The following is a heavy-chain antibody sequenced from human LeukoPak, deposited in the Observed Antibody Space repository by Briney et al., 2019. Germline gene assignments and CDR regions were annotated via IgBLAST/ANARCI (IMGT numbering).Heavy chain of an antibody. D-gene: IGHD4-17*01. V-gene: IGHV3-11*01. CDR2: ITSSGTTS. Sequence: GGSLRLSCTASGFTFSDHYMSWFRLSPGKGLEWLSYITSSGTTSGYADSVKGRFTISRDNAKNSMYLQMNSLRPEDTAVYYCARDPDYGDPDWGKGTLVTVSS. CDR3: ARDPDYGDPD. CDR1: GFTFSDHY. J-gene: IGHJ4*02.